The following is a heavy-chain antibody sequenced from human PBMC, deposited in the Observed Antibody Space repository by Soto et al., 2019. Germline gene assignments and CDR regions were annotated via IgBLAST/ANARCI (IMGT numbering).Heavy chain of an antibody. V-gene: IGHV3-66*01. CDR1: GFTGNSNY. CDR2: IYSNGNT. Sequence: EVQPVESGGGLVQPGGSLRLSCAASGFTGNSNYFNWVRQAPGKGLEWVSVIYSNGNTDYADSVKGRFTISRDNSKNTLYLQMNSLRAEDTAVYFCTRELYYDFWSGYYEGSGMDVWGQGTTVSVSS. D-gene: IGHD3-3*01. J-gene: IGHJ6*02. CDR3: TRELYYDFWSGYYEGSGMDV.